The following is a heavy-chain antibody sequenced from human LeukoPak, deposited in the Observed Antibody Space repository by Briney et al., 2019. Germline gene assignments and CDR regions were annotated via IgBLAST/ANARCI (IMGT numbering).Heavy chain of an antibody. CDR2: IKSKTNGGTT. CDR1: GFTFSYAW. Sequence: GGPLRLSCAASGFTFSYAWMSWVRQPPGKGLEWVGRIKSKTNGGTTDYAAPVKGRFIISRDDSKNTLYLQMNSLKNEDTAMYYCTTDKGRYCGGDCSSDYWGQGTLVTVSS. CDR3: TTDKGRYCGGDCSSDY. J-gene: IGHJ4*02. V-gene: IGHV3-15*01. D-gene: IGHD2-21*02.